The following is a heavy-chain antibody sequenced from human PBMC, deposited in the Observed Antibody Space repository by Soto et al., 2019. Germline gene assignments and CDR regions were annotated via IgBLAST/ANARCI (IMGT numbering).Heavy chain of an antibody. CDR1: GFTFSRYW. D-gene: IGHD1-26*01. CDR2: IKGDGSEK. CDR3: ARDFVVGGPTINYYYGMDV. Sequence: GGSLRLSCAASGFTFSRYWMSWVRQAPGKGLEWVANIKGDGSEKYYVDSVKGRFTISRDNAKNSLYLQMNSLRAEDTAVYYCARDFVVGGPTINYYYGMDVWGQGTTVTVSS. V-gene: IGHV3-7*01. J-gene: IGHJ6*02.